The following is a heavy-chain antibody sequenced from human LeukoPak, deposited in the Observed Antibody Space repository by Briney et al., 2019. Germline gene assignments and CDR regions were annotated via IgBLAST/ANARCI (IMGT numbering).Heavy chain of an antibody. CDR2: ISGSGGST. CDR3: AKEKNRYCSGGSCHSFDY. Sequence: GGSLRLSCAASGFTFSSYAMSWVRQAPGKGLEWVSAISGSGGSTYYADSVKGRFTISRDNSKNTLYLQMNSLRAEDTAVYYCAKEKNRYCSGGSCHSFDYWGQGTLVTVSS. CDR1: GFTFSSYA. V-gene: IGHV3-23*01. D-gene: IGHD2-15*01. J-gene: IGHJ4*02.